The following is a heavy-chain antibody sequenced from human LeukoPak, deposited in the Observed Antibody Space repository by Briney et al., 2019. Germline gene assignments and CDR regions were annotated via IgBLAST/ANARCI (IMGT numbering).Heavy chain of an antibody. CDR1: GFTFSNYA. D-gene: IGHD5-24*01. Sequence: SGGSLRLSCAASGFTFSNYAMSWVRQAPGKGLDWVSLISGSAGSTYYADSVKGRFTISRDNSMNTLYLQMNSLRAEDTAVYYCAKGRGDGYSYPLLFDYWGLGTLVTVSS. V-gene: IGHV3-23*01. CDR3: AKGRGDGYSYPLLFDY. CDR2: ISGSAGST. J-gene: IGHJ4*02.